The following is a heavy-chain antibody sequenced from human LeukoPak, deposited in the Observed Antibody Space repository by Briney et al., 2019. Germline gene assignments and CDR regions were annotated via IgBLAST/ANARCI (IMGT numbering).Heavy chain of an antibody. Sequence: SETLSLTCTVSGGSISSSSYYWGWIRQPPGKGLEWIGSIYYSGSTYYNPSLKSRVTISVDTSKNQFSLKLSSVTAADTAVYYCARVGYYYGSGTYPLFDYWGQGTLVTVSS. CDR2: IYYSGST. CDR3: ARVGYYYGSGTYPLFDY. V-gene: IGHV4-39*07. D-gene: IGHD3-10*01. CDR1: GGSISSSSYY. J-gene: IGHJ4*02.